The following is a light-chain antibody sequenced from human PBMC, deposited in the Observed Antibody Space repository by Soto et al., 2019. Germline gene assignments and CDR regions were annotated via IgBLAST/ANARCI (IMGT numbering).Light chain of an antibody. CDR2: DAS. V-gene: IGKV3-11*01. Sequence: EIVLTQSPATLSLSPGERATLSCRASQSVSSYLAWYQQKPGQAPRLLIYDASNRAPGIPARFSGSGSGTDFTLTISILVPEDFAVYYCQQRSNWLWTFGQGTKV. CDR3: QQRSNWLWT. CDR1: QSVSSY. J-gene: IGKJ1*01.